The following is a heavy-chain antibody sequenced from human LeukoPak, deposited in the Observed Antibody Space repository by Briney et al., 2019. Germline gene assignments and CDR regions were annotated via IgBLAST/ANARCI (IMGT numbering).Heavy chain of an antibody. CDR1: GFTFSSYA. CDR3: AKSNGYGLIDI. D-gene: IGHD3-10*01. Sequence: PGGSLRLSCAASGFTFSSYAMSWVRQAPGKGLEWVSTISNSDGSTYYADSVKGRFSISRDNSENTLYLQMNSLRAEDTAVYYCAKSNGYGLIDIWGQGTMVTVSS. J-gene: IGHJ3*02. V-gene: IGHV3-23*01. CDR2: ISNSDGST.